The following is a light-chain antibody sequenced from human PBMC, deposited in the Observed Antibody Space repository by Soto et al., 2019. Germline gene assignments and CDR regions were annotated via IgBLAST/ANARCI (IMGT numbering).Light chain of an antibody. J-gene: IGKJ3*01. CDR1: QSVSSSY. Sequence: VLTQSPGTLSLSPGERATLSCRASQSVSSSYLAWYQQKPGQAPRLLIYGASSRATGIPDRFSGSGSGTDFTLTINRLEPEDFAVDYWQQYGTSPGLFTFGPGTKGDSK. V-gene: IGKV3-20*01. CDR3: QQYGTSPGLFT. CDR2: GAS.